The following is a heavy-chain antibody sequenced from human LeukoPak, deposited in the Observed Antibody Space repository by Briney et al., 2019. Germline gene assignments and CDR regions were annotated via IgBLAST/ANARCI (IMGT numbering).Heavy chain of an antibody. Sequence: SETLSLTCTVSGGSISSYYWSWIRQPPGRGLEWIGYIYTSGSTNYNPSLKSRVTISVDTSKNQSSLKLSSAAAADTAVYYCARSFYGGPWDYGGQGNLVTVSS. CDR2: IYTSGST. V-gene: IGHV4-4*09. J-gene: IGHJ4*02. D-gene: IGHD4-23*01. CDR3: ARSFYGGPWDY. CDR1: GGSISSYY.